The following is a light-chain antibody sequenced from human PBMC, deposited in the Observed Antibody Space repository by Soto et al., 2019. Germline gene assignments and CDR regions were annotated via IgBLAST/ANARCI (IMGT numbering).Light chain of an antibody. CDR2: GVT. CDR3: SSYTSSSTLI. CDR1: SSDVGDYYH. V-gene: IGLV2-14*01. J-gene: IGLJ2*01. Sequence: QSVLTQPASVSGSPGQSITISCSGTSSDVGDYYHVSWCQQHPGKAPKLLIYGVTDRPSGVSHRFSGSRSDSTASLTISGLQAEDEADYYCSSYTSSSTLIFGGGTKVTVL.